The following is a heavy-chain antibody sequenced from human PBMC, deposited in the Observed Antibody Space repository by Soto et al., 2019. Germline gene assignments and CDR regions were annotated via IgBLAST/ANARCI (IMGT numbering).Heavy chain of an antibody. D-gene: IGHD3-10*01. J-gene: IGHJ3*01. V-gene: IGHV3-64*04. Sequence: GGSQILSCAASGFTLRVYSMHWVRQAPGKGLEFVSAIHYDGVSTFYADSVKGRFTISRDNAKNKLYLQMNSLRVEDTAVYYYTRDRGYPDSFGLWGQGTMVT. CDR3: TRDRGYPDSFGL. CDR1: GFTLRVYS. CDR2: IHYDGVST.